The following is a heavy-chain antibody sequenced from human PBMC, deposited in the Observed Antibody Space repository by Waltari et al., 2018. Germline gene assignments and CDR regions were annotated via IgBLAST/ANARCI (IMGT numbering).Heavy chain of an antibody. CDR3: ATSRGGRSPHLCDP. Sequence: QLQLQESGSGLVKPSQTLSLTCAVSGGSISSGGYSWSWIRQPPGKGLEWIGYIYHSGSTYYYPSLKSRVTISVDRSKNQFSLKLSSVTAADTAVYYCATSRGGRSPHLCDPWGQGTLVTVSS. CDR2: IYHSGST. CDR1: GGSISSGGYS. J-gene: IGHJ5*02. D-gene: IGHD2-15*01. V-gene: IGHV4-30-2*01.